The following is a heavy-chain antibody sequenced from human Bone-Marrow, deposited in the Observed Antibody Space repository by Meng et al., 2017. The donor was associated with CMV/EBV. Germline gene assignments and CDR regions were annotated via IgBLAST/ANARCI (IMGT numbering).Heavy chain of an antibody. Sequence: SETLSLTCTVSGGSVSSGSYYWSWIRQPPGKGLEWIGYIYYSGSTNYNPSLKSRVTISVDTSKNQFSLKLSSVTAADTAVYYCARDWAPYCSSTSCYAFYYGMDVWGQGTTVTVYS. CDR3: ARDWAPYCSSTSCYAFYYGMDV. D-gene: IGHD2-2*01. J-gene: IGHJ6*02. CDR1: GGSVSSGSYY. CDR2: IYYSGST. V-gene: IGHV4-61*01.